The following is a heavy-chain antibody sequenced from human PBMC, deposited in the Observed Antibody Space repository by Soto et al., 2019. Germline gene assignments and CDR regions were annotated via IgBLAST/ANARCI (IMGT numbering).Heavy chain of an antibody. V-gene: IGHV3-21*01. CDR3: ARGTRVLYYGNPYYYMDV. CDR1: GFTFSSYS. D-gene: IGHD2-8*01. J-gene: IGHJ6*03. CDR2: ISSSSSYI. Sequence: GGSLRLSCAASGFTFSSYSMNWVRQAPGKGLEWVSSISSSSSYIYYADSVKGRFTISRDNAKNSLYLQMNSLRAEDTAVYYCARGTRVLYYGNPYYYMDVWGKGTTVTVSS.